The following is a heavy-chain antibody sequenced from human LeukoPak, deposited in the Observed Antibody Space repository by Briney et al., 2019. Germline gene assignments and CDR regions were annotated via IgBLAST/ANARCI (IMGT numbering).Heavy chain of an antibody. CDR1: GYTFTSYG. Sequence: ASVKVSCKASGYTFTSYGISWVRQAPGQGLEWVGWMSPNSGNTVYAQKFQGRVTITRNISISTVYLELSSLRSEDTAVYYCARNFGGLGYWGQGTLVTVSS. D-gene: IGHD3-16*01. J-gene: IGHJ4*02. CDR3: ARNFGGLGY. CDR2: MSPNSGNT. V-gene: IGHV1-8*03.